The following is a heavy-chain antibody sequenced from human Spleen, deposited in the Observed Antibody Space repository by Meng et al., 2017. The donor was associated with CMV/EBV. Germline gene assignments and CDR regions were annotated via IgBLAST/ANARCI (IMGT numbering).Heavy chain of an antibody. CDR3: ARANYDFWSGYYLYYYYYYGMDV. J-gene: IGHJ6*02. V-gene: IGHV1-46*01. D-gene: IGHD3-3*01. CDR1: GYTFTSYY. CDR2: INPSGGST. Sequence: ASVKVSCKASGYTFTSYYMHWVRQAPGQGLEWMGIINPSGGSTSYAQKFQGRVTMTRDTSTSTVYMELSSLRSDDTAVYYCARANYDFWSGYYLYYYYYYGMDVWGQGTTVTVSS.